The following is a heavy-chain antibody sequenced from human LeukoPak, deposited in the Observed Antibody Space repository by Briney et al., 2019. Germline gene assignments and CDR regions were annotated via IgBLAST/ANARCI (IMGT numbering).Heavy chain of an antibody. J-gene: IGHJ3*02. CDR2: INSDGSST. Sequence: GGSLRRSCAASEFTFSSYWMHWVRQTPGKGLVWVSRINSDGSSTSYADSVKGRFTISRDNAKNTLYLQMNSLRAEDTAVYYCARVRSHAFDIWGQGTMVTVSS. CDR1: EFTFSSYW. V-gene: IGHV3-74*01. CDR3: ARVRSHAFDI.